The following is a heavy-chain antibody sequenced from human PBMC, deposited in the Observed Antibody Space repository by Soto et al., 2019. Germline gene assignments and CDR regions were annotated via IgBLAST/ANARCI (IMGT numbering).Heavy chain of an antibody. CDR2: ISYDGSNK. CDR1: GFTFSSYG. D-gene: IGHD3-22*01. CDR3: AKDYYYDSSGQYYYYGMDV. J-gene: IGHJ6*02. V-gene: IGHV3-30*18. Sequence: GSLRLSGAASGFTFSSYGMHWVRQAPGKGLEWVAVISYDGSNKYYADSVKGRFTISRDNSKNTLYLQMNSLRAEDTAVYYCAKDYYYDSSGQYYYYGMDVWGQGTTVTVSS.